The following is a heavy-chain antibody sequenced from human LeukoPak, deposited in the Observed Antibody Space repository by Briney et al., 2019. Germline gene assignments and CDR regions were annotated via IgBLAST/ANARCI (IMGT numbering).Heavy chain of an antibody. CDR3: AKNYCSSTSCLIPFDY. V-gene: IGHV3-23*01. D-gene: IGHD2-2*01. Sequence: PGGSLRLSCAASGFTFSGHAMNWVRQAPGKGLEWVSAISGSGGSTYYADSVKGRFTISRDNSKNTLYLQMNSLRAEDTAVYYCAKNYCSSTSCLIPFDYWGQGTLVTVSS. CDR1: GFTFSGHA. CDR2: ISGSGGST. J-gene: IGHJ4*02.